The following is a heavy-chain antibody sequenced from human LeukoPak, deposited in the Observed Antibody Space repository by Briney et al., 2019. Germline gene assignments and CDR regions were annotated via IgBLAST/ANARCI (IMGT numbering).Heavy chain of an antibody. J-gene: IGHJ3*02. CDR3: ARSRWDDDAFDI. V-gene: IGHV4-4*09. Sequence: SETLSLTCTVSGGSISSYYWSWIRQPPGKGLEWIGYIYSSGSTNYNPSLKSRVTISVDTSKNQFSLKLSSVTAADTAVYYCARSRWDDDAFDIWGQGTMVTVSS. D-gene: IGHD1-26*01. CDR2: IYSSGST. CDR1: GGSISSYY.